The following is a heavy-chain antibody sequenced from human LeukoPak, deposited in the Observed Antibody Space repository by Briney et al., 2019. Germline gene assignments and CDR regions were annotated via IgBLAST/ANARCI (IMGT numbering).Heavy chain of an antibody. Sequence: PGGSLRLSCAASGSTFSSYGMHWVRQAPGKGLEWVAFIRYDGSNKYYADSVKGRFTISRDNSKNTLYLQMNSLRAEDTAVYYCAKELRYFDWLSPFDYWGQGTLVTVSS. D-gene: IGHD3-9*01. J-gene: IGHJ4*02. CDR3: AKELRYFDWLSPFDY. CDR1: GSTFSSYG. CDR2: IRYDGSNK. V-gene: IGHV3-30*02.